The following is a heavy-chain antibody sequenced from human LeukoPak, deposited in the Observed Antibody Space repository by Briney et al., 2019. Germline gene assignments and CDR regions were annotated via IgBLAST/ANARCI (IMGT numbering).Heavy chain of an antibody. V-gene: IGHV3-7*01. CDR2: INPDGSEK. J-gene: IGHJ4*02. CDR3: AKEEWFRFDI. D-gene: IGHD3-10*01. Sequence: PGGSLRLSCAASGFSFSIHWMSWVRQAPGEGLERVAKINPDGSEKYYVDSVKGRFTISRDNAKNSVYVQMNSLRADDTAVYFCAKEEWFRFDIWGQGTSVTVSS. CDR1: GFSFSIHW.